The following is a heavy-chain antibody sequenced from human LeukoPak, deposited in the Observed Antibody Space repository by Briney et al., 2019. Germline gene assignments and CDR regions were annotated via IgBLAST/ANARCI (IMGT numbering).Heavy chain of an antibody. CDR1: GFTFSSYW. Sequence: GGSLRLSCAASGFTFSSYWMTWVRQAPGKGLEWVANIKQDGSEKNYLDSVKGRFTISRDNAKNSLYLRMNSLRAEDTAVYYCARGWDLLTYWGQGTLVTVSS. D-gene: IGHD1-26*01. J-gene: IGHJ4*02. CDR3: ARGWDLLTY. V-gene: IGHV3-7*01. CDR2: IKQDGSEK.